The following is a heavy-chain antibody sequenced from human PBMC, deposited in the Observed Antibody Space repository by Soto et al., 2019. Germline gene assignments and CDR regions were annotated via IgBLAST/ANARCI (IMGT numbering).Heavy chain of an antibody. V-gene: IGHV4-59*01. CDR3: ARAGDILTGYYIAYYGMDV. D-gene: IGHD3-9*01. CDR2: IYYSGST. CDR1: GGSISSYY. J-gene: IGHJ6*02. Sequence: SETLSLTCTVSGGSISSYYWSWIRQPPGKGLEWIGYIYYSGSTNYNPSLKSRVTISVDTSKNQFSLKLSSVTAADTAVYYCARAGDILTGYYIAYYGMDVWGQGTTVTAP.